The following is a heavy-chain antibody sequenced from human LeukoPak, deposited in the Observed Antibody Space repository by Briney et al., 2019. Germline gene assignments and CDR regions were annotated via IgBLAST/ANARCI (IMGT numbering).Heavy chain of an antibody. CDR3: ARGEGLAYCGGDCYSDFDY. CDR2: ISYDGSNK. CDR1: GFTFSSYA. D-gene: IGHD2-21*02. Sequence: PGGSLRLSCAASGFTFSSYAMSWVRQAPGKGLEWVAVISYDGSNKYYADSVKGRFTISRDNSKNTLYLQMNSLRAEDTAVYYCARGEGLAYCGGDCYSDFDYWGQGTLVTVSS. V-gene: IGHV3-30-3*01. J-gene: IGHJ4*02.